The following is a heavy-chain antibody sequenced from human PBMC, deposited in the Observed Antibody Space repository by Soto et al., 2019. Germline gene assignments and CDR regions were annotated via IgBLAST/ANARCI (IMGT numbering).Heavy chain of an antibody. J-gene: IGHJ4*02. CDR2: ISYDGSNK. Sequence: PGGSLSLSCAASGFTFSSYAMHWVRQAPGKGLEWVAVISYDGSNKYYADSVKGRLTISRDNSKNTLYLQMNSLRAEDTAVYYCAIYSSGWYPLDYWGQGTLVTVSS. CDR3: AIYSSGWYPLDY. CDR1: GFTFSSYA. V-gene: IGHV3-30*04. D-gene: IGHD6-19*01.